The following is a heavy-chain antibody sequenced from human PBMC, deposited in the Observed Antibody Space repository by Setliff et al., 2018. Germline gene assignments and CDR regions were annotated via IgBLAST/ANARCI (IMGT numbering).Heavy chain of an antibody. Sequence: GGSLRLSCAASGFTFSSYGMRWVRQAPGKGLEWVAVIWYDGSNKFYGDSVKGRITISRDNSKNTLYLQMDSLRADDTAVYYCARNWVTAQHYYYGMDVWGQGTTVTVSS. CDR2: IWYDGSNK. CDR3: ARNWVTAQHYYYGMDV. V-gene: IGHV3-33*01. CDR1: GFTFSSYG. D-gene: IGHD2-21*02. J-gene: IGHJ6*02.